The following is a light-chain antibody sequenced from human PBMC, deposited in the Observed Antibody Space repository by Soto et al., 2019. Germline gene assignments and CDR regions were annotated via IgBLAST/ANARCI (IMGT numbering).Light chain of an antibody. V-gene: IGKV3-11*01. CDR1: QSVSSY. J-gene: IGKJ1*01. CDR3: QQYDGSPRT. CDR2: DAS. Sequence: EIVLTQSPATLSLSPGERATLSCRASQSVSSYLAWYQQKPGQAPRLLIYDASSRAAGIPDRFSGSGSGTDFTLTITRLEPEDFAVYYCQQYDGSPRTFGQGTKVDIK.